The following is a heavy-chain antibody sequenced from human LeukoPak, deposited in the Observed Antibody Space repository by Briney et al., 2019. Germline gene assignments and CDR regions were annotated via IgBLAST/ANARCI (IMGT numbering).Heavy chain of an antibody. CDR2: INTNTGNP. V-gene: IGHV7-4-1*02. D-gene: IGHD2-2*01. CDR1: GYTFTGYA. Sequence: GGSLRLSCAASGYTFTGYAMNWVRQAPGQGLEWMGWINTNTGNPTYAQGFTGRFVFSLDTSVSTAYLQISSLKAEDTAVYYCARLEGGFHCSSTSCYLGWFDPWGQGTLVTVSS. CDR3: ARLEGGFHCSSTSCYLGWFDP. J-gene: IGHJ5*02.